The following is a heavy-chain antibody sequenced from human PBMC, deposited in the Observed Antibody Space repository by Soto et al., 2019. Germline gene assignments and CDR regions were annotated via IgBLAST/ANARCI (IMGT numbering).Heavy chain of an antibody. Sequence: QVQLVQSGAEVKKPGSSVKVSCKASGGTFSSYAISWVRQAPGQGLEWMGGIIPIFGTANYAQKFQGRVTITADESTSTAYVELSSLRSEDTAVYYCARDRAYCGGDCYPDAFDIWGQGTMVTVSS. J-gene: IGHJ3*02. CDR1: GGTFSSYA. CDR2: IIPIFGTA. V-gene: IGHV1-69*01. D-gene: IGHD2-21*02. CDR3: ARDRAYCGGDCYPDAFDI.